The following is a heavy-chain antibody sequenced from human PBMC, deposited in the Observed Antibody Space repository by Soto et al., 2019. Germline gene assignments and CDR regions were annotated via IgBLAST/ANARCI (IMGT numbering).Heavy chain of an antibody. V-gene: IGHV3-30*04. Sequence: QVQLVESGGGVVQPGRSLRLSCAASGFTFNSFTMHWVCQAPGKGLEWVAVISHDGSHKYTADSVKGRFTISRDDSKNTLYLQMNSLRVEDTAIYYCATWEERYFQDWGQGTLVTVSS. CDR1: GFTFNSFT. J-gene: IGHJ1*01. CDR3: ATWEERYFQD. CDR2: ISHDGSHK. D-gene: IGHD1-26*01.